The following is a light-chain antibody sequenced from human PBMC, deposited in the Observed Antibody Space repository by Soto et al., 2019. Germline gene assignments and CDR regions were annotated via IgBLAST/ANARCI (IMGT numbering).Light chain of an antibody. J-gene: IGKJ1*01. CDR3: QQYNNWPRT. V-gene: IGKV3-15*01. CDR2: GAS. CDR1: QSVSSN. Sequence: EIVMTQSPATLSVSPGERATLSCRASQSVSSNLAWYQQKPGQAPRLLIYGASTRATGIPDRFSGSGSGTEFTLTISSLQSEDFAAYYCQQYNNWPRTFGQGTKVDIK.